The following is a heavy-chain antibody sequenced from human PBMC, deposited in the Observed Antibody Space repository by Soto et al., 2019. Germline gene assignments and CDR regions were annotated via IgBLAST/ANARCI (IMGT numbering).Heavy chain of an antibody. J-gene: IGHJ4*02. CDR3: ALARGSYSLYGRIGFDY. Sequence: GGSLRLSCAASGFTFSSYAMSWVRQAPGKGLEWVSAISGSGGSTYYADSVKGRFTISRDNSKNTLYLQMNSLRAEDTAVYYCALARGSYSLYGRIGFDYWGQGTLVTVSS. CDR2: ISGSGGST. V-gene: IGHV3-23*01. D-gene: IGHD1-26*01. CDR1: GFTFSSYA.